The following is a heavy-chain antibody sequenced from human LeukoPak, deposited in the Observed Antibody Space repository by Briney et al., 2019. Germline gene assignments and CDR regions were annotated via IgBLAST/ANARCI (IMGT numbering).Heavy chain of an antibody. V-gene: IGHV4-30-4*08. D-gene: IGHD3-22*01. CDR2: IYYSGST. CDR3: ARRDYYDSSGSSLFRH. CDR1: GGSISSGDYY. Sequence: TLSLTCNVSGGSISSGDYYWSWIRQPPGKGLEWIGNIYYSGSTYYNPSLKSRVTISVDTSKNQFSLKLSSVTAADTAVYYCARRDYYDSSGSSLFRHWGQGTLVTVSS. J-gene: IGHJ1*01.